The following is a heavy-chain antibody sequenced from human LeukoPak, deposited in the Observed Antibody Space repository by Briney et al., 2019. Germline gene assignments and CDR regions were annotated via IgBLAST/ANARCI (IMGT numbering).Heavy chain of an antibody. CDR1: GYTFTSYG. Sequence: ASVKVSCKASGYTFTSYGISWVRQAPGQGFEWMGWISAYNGNTNYAQKLQGRVTMTTDTSTSTAYMELRSLRSDDTAVYYCARDNPDYYYDSSGRTFDYWGQGTLVTVSS. J-gene: IGHJ4*02. CDR2: ISAYNGNT. CDR3: ARDNPDYYYDSSGRTFDY. D-gene: IGHD3-22*01. V-gene: IGHV1-18*01.